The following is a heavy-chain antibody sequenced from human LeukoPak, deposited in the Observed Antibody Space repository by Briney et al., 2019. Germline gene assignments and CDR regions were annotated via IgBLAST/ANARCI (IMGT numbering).Heavy chain of an antibody. J-gene: IGHJ4*02. V-gene: IGHV3-30*03. CDR3: ARVSAGVVILYYFDY. CDR2: ISYDGGNE. Sequence: GGSLRLSCAASGFTFTHYGMHWVRQAPGKGLEWVALISYDGGNEYYADSVKGRFTISRDNAKNSLYLQMNSLRAEDTAVYYCARVSAGVVILYYFDYWGQGTLVTVSS. D-gene: IGHD3-3*01. CDR1: GFTFTHYG.